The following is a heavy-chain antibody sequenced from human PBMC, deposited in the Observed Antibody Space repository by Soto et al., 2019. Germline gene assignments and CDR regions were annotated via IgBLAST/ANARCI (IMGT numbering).Heavy chain of an antibody. V-gene: IGHV3-33*05. CDR1: GFTFSTYG. CDR2: IQYHGINK. CDR3: ARGLDYDSSGYYLDF. J-gene: IGHJ4*02. Sequence: QVQLEESGGGVVQPGRSLRLSCAASGFTFSTYGMHWVRQAPGKGLEWVAFIQYHGINKDYADSVKGRFTISRDNSRNTLYLQMNSLRAEDTAVYYCARGLDYDSSGYYLDFWGQGALVTVSS. D-gene: IGHD3-22*01.